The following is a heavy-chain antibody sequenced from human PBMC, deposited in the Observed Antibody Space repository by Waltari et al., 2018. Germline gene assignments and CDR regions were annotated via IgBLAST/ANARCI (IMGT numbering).Heavy chain of an antibody. CDR1: GGSFSDYF. D-gene: IGHD6-13*01. V-gene: IGHV4-34*02. CDR3: ARSRFAVAAAGTFDY. Sequence: QVQLQQWGAGLLKPSETLSLTCAVHGGSFSDYFWTWIRQAPGKGLEWIGEITHSGSPNYNPSLETRVAISVDTSKNQFSLSLYSVTAADTALYYCARSRFAVAAAGTFDYWGQGALVTVSS. CDR2: ITHSGSP. J-gene: IGHJ4*02.